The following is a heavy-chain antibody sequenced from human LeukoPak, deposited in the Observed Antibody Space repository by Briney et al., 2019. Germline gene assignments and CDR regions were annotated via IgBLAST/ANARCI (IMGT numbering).Heavy chain of an antibody. J-gene: IGHJ3*02. V-gene: IGHV1-2*02. Sequence: GASVKVSCKASGYTFTGYYMHWVRQAPGQGLEWMGWINPNSGGTNYAQKFQGRVTMTRDTSISTAYMELSRLRSDDTAEYYCARDPVAVAGTGGDAFDIWGQGTMVTVSS. CDR3: ARDPVAVAGTGGDAFDI. CDR1: GYTFTGYY. CDR2: INPNSGGT. D-gene: IGHD6-19*01.